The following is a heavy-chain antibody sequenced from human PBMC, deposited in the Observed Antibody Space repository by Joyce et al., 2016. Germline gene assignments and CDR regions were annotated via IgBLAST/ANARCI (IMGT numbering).Heavy chain of an antibody. CDR2: IYSGGST. V-gene: IGHV3-53*01. CDR3: ASQYQHRYYYYGMDV. Sequence: EVQLVESGGGLIQPGGSLRLSCAASGFTVSGNYMSWVRQAPGKGLEWVSVIYSGGSTYCADSVKGRFTISRDNAKNTLDLQMNRLRAEDTAVYYCASQYQHRYYYYGMDVWGQGTTVTVSS. CDR1: GFTVSGNY. D-gene: IGHD3-3*02. J-gene: IGHJ6*02.